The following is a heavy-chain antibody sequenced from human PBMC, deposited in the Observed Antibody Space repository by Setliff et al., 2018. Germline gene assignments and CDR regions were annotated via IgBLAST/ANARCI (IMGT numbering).Heavy chain of an antibody. Sequence: SETLSLTCTVSGGSISSGGYYWSWIRQHPGKGLEWIGYVYYSGSTSYYNPSLKSRVTISVDTSKNQFSLKLSSVTAADTAVYYCARGGTFRYFDYWGQGTPVTVSS. D-gene: IGHD5-12*01. CDR2: VYYSGSTS. J-gene: IGHJ4*02. V-gene: IGHV4-31*03. CDR3: ARGGTFRYFDY. CDR1: GGSISSGGYY.